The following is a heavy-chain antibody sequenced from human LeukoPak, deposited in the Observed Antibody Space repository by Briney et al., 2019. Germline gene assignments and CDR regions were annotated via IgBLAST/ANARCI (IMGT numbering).Heavy chain of an antibody. CDR3: AKGVIAAAGTPDWFDP. Sequence: PGGSLRLSCAASGITFSSYGMSWVRQAPGKGLEWVSSISSTGGTTYYADSVKGRFTISRDNSKNTLYLQMNSLRAEDTAVYYCAKGVIAAAGTPDWFDPWGQGTLVTVSS. J-gene: IGHJ5*02. V-gene: IGHV3-23*01. CDR2: ISSTGGTT. CDR1: GITFSSYG. D-gene: IGHD6-13*01.